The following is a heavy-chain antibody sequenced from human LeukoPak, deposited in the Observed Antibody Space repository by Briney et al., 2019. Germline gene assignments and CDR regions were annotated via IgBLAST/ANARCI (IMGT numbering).Heavy chain of an antibody. Sequence: GGSLRLSCAASGFTCSYAMSWVRQAPGKGLEWVAAISGCGGSTYYADSVKGRFTISRDNSKNTLHLQMNRLRAEDTAVYYCAKFLPTHIVVANFYFDYWGQGTLVTVSS. V-gene: IGHV3-23*01. J-gene: IGHJ4*02. CDR2: ISGCGGST. D-gene: IGHD2-21*01. CDR3: AKFLPTHIVVANFYFDY. CDR1: GFTCSYA.